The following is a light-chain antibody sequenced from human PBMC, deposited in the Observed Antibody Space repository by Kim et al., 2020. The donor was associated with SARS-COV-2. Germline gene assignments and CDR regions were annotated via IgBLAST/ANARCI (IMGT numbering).Light chain of an antibody. CDR2: LEGSGSY. CDR3: ETWDSNTSV. Sequence: QPVLTQSSSASASLGSSVKLTCTLSSGHSSYIIAWHQQQPGKAPRYLMKLEGSGSYNKGSGVPDRFSGSSSGADRYLTLSNLQSEDEADYYCETWDSNTSVFGGGTQLTVL. J-gene: IGLJ3*02. CDR1: SGHSSYI. V-gene: IGLV4-60*03.